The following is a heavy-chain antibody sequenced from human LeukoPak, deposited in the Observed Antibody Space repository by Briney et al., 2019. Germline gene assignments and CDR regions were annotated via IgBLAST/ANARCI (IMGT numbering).Heavy chain of an antibody. CDR2: ISGSGGRS. Sequence: GGSLRLSCVVSGFTFSDYAMSWVRQAPGKGLEWVSTISGSGGRSYSEDPVKGRFTISRDNSRNTLYLQMDRLRVEDTAIYYCAKGGPQFFGYWGQGTLVTVSS. V-gene: IGHV3-23*01. J-gene: IGHJ4*02. CDR3: AKGGPQFFGY. CDR1: GFTFSDYA. D-gene: IGHD5-24*01.